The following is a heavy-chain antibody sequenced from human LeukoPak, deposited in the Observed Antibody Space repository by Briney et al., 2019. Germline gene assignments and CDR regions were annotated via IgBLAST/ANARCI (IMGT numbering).Heavy chain of an antibody. V-gene: IGHV4-38-2*01. J-gene: IGHJ4*02. CDR3: ARRPGGGSSWYNY. Sequence: SETLSLTCGVSGYSISSGYYWGWIRQPPGKGLEWIGSIYHSGSTYYNPSLKSRVTISVDTSKDQFSLKLSSVTAADTAVYYCARRPGGGSSWYNYWGQGTLVTVSS. CDR1: GYSISSGYY. CDR2: IYHSGST. D-gene: IGHD6-13*01.